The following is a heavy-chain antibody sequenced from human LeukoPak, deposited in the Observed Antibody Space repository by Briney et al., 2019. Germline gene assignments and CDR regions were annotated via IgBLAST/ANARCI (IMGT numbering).Heavy chain of an antibody. V-gene: IGHV1-2*02. CDR3: ARDAYYDSSGYYDDY. Sequence: ASVKVSCKASGYTFTGYYMHWVRQAPGQGLEWMGWINPNSGGTNYAQKFQGRVTMTRDTSISTAYMELSRLRSDDTAVYYCARDAYYDSSGYYDDYWGQGTLVTVSS. CDR1: GYTFTGYY. J-gene: IGHJ4*02. D-gene: IGHD3-22*01. CDR2: INPNSGGT.